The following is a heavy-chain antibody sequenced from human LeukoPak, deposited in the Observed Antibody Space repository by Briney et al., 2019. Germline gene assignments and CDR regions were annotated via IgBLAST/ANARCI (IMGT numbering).Heavy chain of an antibody. D-gene: IGHD2-15*01. CDR2: INPSGGIT. CDR3: ARARPLGYCSGGSCYSDFDY. V-gene: IGHV1-46*01. J-gene: IGHJ4*02. CDR1: GYTFTSYC. Sequence: ASVKVSCKASGYTFTSYCMHWVRQAPGQGLEWMGIINPSGGITSYAQKFQGRVTMTRDTSTSTVYMELSSLRSEETAVYYCARARPLGYCSGGSCYSDFDYWGQGTLVTVSS.